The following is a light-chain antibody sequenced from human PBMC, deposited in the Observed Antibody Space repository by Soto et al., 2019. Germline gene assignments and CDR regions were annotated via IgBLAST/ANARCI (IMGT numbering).Light chain of an antibody. CDR1: SSDVGSYNL. Sequence: QLVLTQPASVSGSPGQSITISCTGTSSDVGSYNLVSWYQQHPGKAPKLMIYEGSKRPSGVSNRFSGSKSGNTASLTISGLQAEDEADYYCCSYAGSSTFAFGGGTKLTVL. J-gene: IGLJ2*01. CDR2: EGS. CDR3: CSYAGSSTFA. V-gene: IGLV2-23*03.